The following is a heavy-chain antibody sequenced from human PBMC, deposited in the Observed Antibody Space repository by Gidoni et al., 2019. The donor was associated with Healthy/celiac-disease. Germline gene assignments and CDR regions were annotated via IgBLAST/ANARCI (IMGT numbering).Heavy chain of an antibody. Sequence: EVQLVESGGGLVQPGGSLRLSCAASGFTFDDYAMHWVRHAPGKGLECVSGISGKSGSIGDADSVKGRFTIAKDNAKNYLYLQMNSLRAEDTALYYCAKGEGATVTTYFDYWGQGTLVTVSS. D-gene: IGHD4-17*01. CDR2: ISGKSGSI. J-gene: IGHJ4*02. V-gene: IGHV3-9*01. CDR1: GFTFDDYA. CDR3: AKGEGATVTTYFDY.